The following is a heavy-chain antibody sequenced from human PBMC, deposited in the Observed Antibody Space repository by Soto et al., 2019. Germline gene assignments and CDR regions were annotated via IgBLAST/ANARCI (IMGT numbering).Heavy chain of an antibody. V-gene: IGHV3-23*01. CDR3: AKKGDSSGWFFDY. CDR2: ISGSGGST. J-gene: IGHJ4*02. CDR1: GFTFSSYA. Sequence: EVQLLESGGGLVQPGGSPRLSCAASGFTFSSYAMSWVRQAPGKGLEWVSAISGSGGSTYYADSVKGRFTISRDNSKNTLYLQMNSLRAEDTAVYYCAKKGDSSGWFFDYWGQGTLVTVSS. D-gene: IGHD6-19*01.